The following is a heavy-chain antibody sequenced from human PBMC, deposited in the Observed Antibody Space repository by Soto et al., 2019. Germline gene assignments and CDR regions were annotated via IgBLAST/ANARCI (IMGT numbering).Heavy chain of an antibody. Sequence: SETLSLTCTVYGGSISNYYWSWIRQPAGKGLELIGRIYSSGSTNYNPSRKSRVTMSVDTSKNHFSLKLSSVTAADTAVYYCASTGGNSGYYYWGQGTPVTVSS. CDR2: IYSSGST. J-gene: IGHJ4*02. CDR3: ASTGGNSGYYY. D-gene: IGHD3-22*01. V-gene: IGHV4-4*07. CDR1: GGSISNYY.